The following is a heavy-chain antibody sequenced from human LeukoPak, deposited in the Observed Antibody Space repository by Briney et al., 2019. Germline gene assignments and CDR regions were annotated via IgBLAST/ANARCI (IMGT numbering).Heavy chain of an antibody. V-gene: IGHV3-21*01. J-gene: IGHJ4*02. CDR1: GFTFNTYN. D-gene: IGHD1-26*01. CDR2: ITSSSSYI. CDR3: ARDNYSGSRYFDH. Sequence: GGSLRLSCAASGFTFNTYNMNWVRQAPGKGLEWVSSITSSSSYIYYADSVKGRFTISRDNAKSSLYLQMNSLRDEDTAVYYCARDNYSGSRYFDHWGQGTLVTVSS.